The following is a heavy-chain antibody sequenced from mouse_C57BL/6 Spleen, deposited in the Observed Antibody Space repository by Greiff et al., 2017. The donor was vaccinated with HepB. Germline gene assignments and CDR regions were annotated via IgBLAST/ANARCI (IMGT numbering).Heavy chain of an antibody. CDR3: ARSYYYGSSYLYYYAMDY. D-gene: IGHD1-1*01. J-gene: IGHJ4*01. Sequence: VQLQQSGAELVKPGASVKLSCTASGFNIKDYYMHWVKQRTEQGLEWIGRIDPEDGETKYAPKFQGKATITADTSSNTAYLQLSSLTSEDTAVYYCARSYYYGSSYLYYYAMDYWGQGTSVTVSS. CDR1: GFNIKDYY. V-gene: IGHV14-2*01. CDR2: IDPEDGET.